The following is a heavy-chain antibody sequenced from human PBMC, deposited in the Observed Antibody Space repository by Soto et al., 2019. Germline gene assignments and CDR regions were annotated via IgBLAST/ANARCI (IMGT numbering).Heavy chain of an antibody. CDR1: GGSISSYY. Sequence: QVQLQESGPGLVKPSETLSLTCTVSGGSISSYYWSWIRQPPGKGLEWIGYIYYSGSTNYNPSLKSRVTISVDTSKNQFSLKLSSVTAADTAVYYCGRIMSYYQNYYYYGMDVWGQGTTVTVSS. V-gene: IGHV4-59*01. J-gene: IGHJ6*02. CDR2: IYYSGST. D-gene: IGHD1-26*01. CDR3: GRIMSYYQNYYYYGMDV.